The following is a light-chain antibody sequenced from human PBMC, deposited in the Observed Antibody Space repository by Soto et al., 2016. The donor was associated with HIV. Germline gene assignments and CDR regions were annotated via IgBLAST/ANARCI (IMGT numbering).Light chain of an antibody. J-gene: IGLJ7*01. CDR3: QVWDNGSDHAV. CDR2: DDS. Sequence: SYELTQAPSVSVAPGKTARITCTENNIGTKSVHWYQQKPGQAPVLVVQDDSVRPSGIPERLSGSNSGNTATLTIRRVEAGDEADYYCQVWDNGSDHAVFGGGTQLTVL. V-gene: IGLV3-21*01. CDR1: NIGTKS.